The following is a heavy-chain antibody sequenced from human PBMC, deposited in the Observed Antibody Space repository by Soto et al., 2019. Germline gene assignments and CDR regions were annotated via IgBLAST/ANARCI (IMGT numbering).Heavy chain of an antibody. D-gene: IGHD3-22*01. V-gene: IGHV5-51*01. CDR2: IYPGDSDT. CDR3: ARLTYYYDKSGYNLDP. CDR1: GYSFTSYW. Sequence: PGESLKISCKGSGYSFTSYWIGWVRQMPGKGLEWMGIIYPGDSDTRYSPSFQGQVTISADKSISTAYLQWSSLKASDTAMYYCARLTYYYDKSGYNLDPWGQGTLVTVSS. J-gene: IGHJ5*02.